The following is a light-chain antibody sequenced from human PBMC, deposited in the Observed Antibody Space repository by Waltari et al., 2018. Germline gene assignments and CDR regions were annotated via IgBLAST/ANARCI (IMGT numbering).Light chain of an antibody. Sequence: QSALTQPASVSGSPGQSITISCTGTSSDVGGYDYVSWYQQHPGQAPKLMIYDVSNRPSGVSNRCSGSKSGNTASLTISGLQADDEADYYCCSYTSSSALVVFGGGTKLTVL. CDR1: SSDVGGYDY. CDR2: DVS. CDR3: CSYTSSSALVV. V-gene: IGLV2-14*03. J-gene: IGLJ2*01.